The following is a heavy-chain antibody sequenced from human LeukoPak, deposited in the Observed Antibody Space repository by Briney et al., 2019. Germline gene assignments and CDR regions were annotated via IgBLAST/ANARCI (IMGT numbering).Heavy chain of an antibody. D-gene: IGHD2-15*01. V-gene: IGHV3-23*01. CDR1: GITFSSYG. J-gene: IGHJ6*03. CDR3: AKNGDRGAYCTGGTCYPYFYYYMDV. Sequence: TGGSLRLSCAASGITFSSYGMSWVRQAPGKGLGWVSSISSTGGPTYYADSVKGRFTISRDNSKNTLYLQMNSLRAEDTAIYYCAKNGDRGAYCTGGTCYPYFYYYMDVWGKGTTVTI. CDR2: ISSTGGPT.